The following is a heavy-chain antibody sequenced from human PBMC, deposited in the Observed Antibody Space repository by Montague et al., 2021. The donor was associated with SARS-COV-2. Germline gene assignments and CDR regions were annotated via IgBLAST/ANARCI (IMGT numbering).Heavy chain of an antibody. CDR2: IYYSEST. CDR3: ARLVETDNYDYGMDV. V-gene: IGHV4-39*01. Sequence: SETLSLTCTVSGGSISSSSDYWGWIRQSPGKGLEWIGSIYYSESTYYNPSLKSRVTISVDTSKNQFSLKLSSVTAADTAVYYCARLVETDNYDYGMDVWGQGTMVTVSS. CDR1: GGSISSSSDY. J-gene: IGHJ6*02. D-gene: IGHD4-23*01.